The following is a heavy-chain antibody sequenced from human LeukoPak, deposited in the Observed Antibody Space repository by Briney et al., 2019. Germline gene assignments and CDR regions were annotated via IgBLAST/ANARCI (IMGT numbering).Heavy chain of an antibody. CDR3: AKLLRGVTIYDF. CDR2: INQDESAK. CDR1: GFTVSSNY. D-gene: IGHD5-24*01. V-gene: IGHV3-7*01. J-gene: IGHJ4*01. Sequence: GGSLRLSCAASGFTVSSNYMSWVRQAPGKGLEWVASINQDESAKRYVDSVKGRFTISRDNTKNSLFLQMNSLRAEDAAFYYCAKLLRGVTIYDFWGHGTLVTVSS.